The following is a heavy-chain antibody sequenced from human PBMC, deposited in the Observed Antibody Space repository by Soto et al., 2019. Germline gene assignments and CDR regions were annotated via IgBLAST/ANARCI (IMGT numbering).Heavy chain of an antibody. Sequence: QVQLVQSGAEVKKPGSSVKVSCKASGGTFSSYTISWVRQAPGQGLEWMGRIIPILGIANYAQKFQGRVTITADKSTSTAYMELSSLRSEDTAVYYCARASEWELRFDPWGQGTLVTVSS. CDR3: ARASEWELRFDP. D-gene: IGHD1-26*01. V-gene: IGHV1-69*02. CDR1: GGTFSSYT. CDR2: IIPILGIA. J-gene: IGHJ5*02.